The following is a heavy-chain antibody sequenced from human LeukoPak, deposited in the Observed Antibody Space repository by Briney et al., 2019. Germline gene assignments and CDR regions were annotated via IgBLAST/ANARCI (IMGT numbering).Heavy chain of an antibody. Sequence: ASVTVSCKASGFTFTSSAMQWVRQARGQRLEWIGWIVVGSGNTNYAQKFQERVTITRDMSTSTAYMELSSLRSEDTAVYYCAAGGTAAAPMSPRYYYYYYGMDVWGQGTTVTVSS. J-gene: IGHJ6*02. V-gene: IGHV1-58*02. D-gene: IGHD6-13*01. CDR2: IVVGSGNT. CDR3: AAGGTAAAPMSPRYYYYYYGMDV. CDR1: GFTFTSSA.